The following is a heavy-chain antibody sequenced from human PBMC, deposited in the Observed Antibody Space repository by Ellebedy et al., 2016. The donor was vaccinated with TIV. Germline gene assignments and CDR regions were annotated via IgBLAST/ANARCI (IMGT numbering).Heavy chain of an antibody. CDR2: ISSNGGST. V-gene: IGHV3-64D*06. Sequence: PGGSLRLSCSASGFTFSSYAMHWVRQAPGKGLEYVSAISSNGGSTYYADSVKGRFTISRDNSKNTLYLQMSSLRAEDTDVYYCVKDLWGLRLPFDYWGQGTLVTVSS. CDR3: VKDLWGLRLPFDY. J-gene: IGHJ4*02. D-gene: IGHD2/OR15-2a*01. CDR1: GFTFSSYA.